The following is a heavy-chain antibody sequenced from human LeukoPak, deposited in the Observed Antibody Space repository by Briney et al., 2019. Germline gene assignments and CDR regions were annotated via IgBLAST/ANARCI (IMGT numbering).Heavy chain of an antibody. CDR1: GYTFTSYG. V-gene: IGHV1-18*01. CDR3: ARGIDYYDSRIKGGFFDY. Sequence: ASVKVSCKAAGYTFTSYGISWVRQAPGQGLEWVGWISAYNGNTNYAQKLQGRVTMTTDASTSTAYMELRSLRSDDTAVYYCARGIDYYDSRIKGGFFDYWGQGTLVTVSS. J-gene: IGHJ4*02. CDR2: ISAYNGNT. D-gene: IGHD3-22*01.